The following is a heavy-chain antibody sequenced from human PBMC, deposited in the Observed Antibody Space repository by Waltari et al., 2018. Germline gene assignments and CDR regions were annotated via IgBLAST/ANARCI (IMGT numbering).Heavy chain of an antibody. J-gene: IGHJ4*02. D-gene: IGHD5-12*01. Sequence: DVQLVESGGGLVKPGGSLRLSCSASGISFTDAWMNWVRQAPGRGLEWRGRIKDKADGGTIDYAATVKGKFTISRDDSKNMTYLQMNSLKPDDTGVYFCLYDPSVWGQGTLVTVSS. CDR3: LYDPSV. V-gene: IGHV3-15*07. CDR1: GISFTDAW. CDR2: IKDKADGGTI.